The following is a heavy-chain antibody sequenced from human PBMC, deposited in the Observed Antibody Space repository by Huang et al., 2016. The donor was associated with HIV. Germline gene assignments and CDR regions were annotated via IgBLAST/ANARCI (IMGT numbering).Heavy chain of an antibody. CDR3: AKVASGYDFSARGSDWFDP. J-gene: IGHJ5*02. CDR1: AFTFRSYD. V-gene: IGHV3-23*01. CDR2: TSGRGGNT. Sequence: EMQLLESGGGLVQPGGSLRLSCAASAFTFRSYDMTWVRQAPGNGLEWVSATSGRGGNTYYADSVKGRFTISRDNSKNTLYLQMNSLRAEDTAVYYCAKVASGYDFSARGSDWFDPWGQGTLVSVSS. D-gene: IGHD5-12*01.